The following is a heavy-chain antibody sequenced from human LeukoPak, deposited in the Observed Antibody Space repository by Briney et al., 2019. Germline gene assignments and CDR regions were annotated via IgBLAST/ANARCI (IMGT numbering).Heavy chain of an antibody. J-gene: IGHJ6*03. Sequence: ASVKVSCKASGYTFSIYGFSWVRQAPGQGLEWMGWISTYNGDTNYAQKLQDRVTMTTDTSTSTAYMELRSLRSDDTAVYYCARAPENIVVVVATTDYYYMDVWGKGTTVTISS. CDR2: ISTYNGDT. CDR3: ARAPENIVVVVATTDYYYMDV. V-gene: IGHV1-18*01. D-gene: IGHD2-15*01. CDR1: GYTFSIYG.